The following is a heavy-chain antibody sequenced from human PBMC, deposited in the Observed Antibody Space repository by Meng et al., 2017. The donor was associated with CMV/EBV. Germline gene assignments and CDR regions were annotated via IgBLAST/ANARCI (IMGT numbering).Heavy chain of an antibody. J-gene: IGHJ1*01. CDR3: VRGWKRWIQFLGAKYFQH. Sequence: SETLSLTCAVYGGSFSGYYWSWIRQPPGRGREWIGAINHSGSTNYNPSLKSRVTISVDTSKNQFSLKLSSVTAADTAVYNCVRGWKRWIQFLGAKYFQHWGQGTLVTVSS. CDR1: GGSFSGYY. V-gene: IGHV4-34*01. D-gene: IGHD5-24*01. CDR2: INHSGST.